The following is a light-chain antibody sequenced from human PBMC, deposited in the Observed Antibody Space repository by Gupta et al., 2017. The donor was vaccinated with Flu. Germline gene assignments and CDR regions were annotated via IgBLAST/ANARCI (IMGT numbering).Light chain of an antibody. Sequence: SSELTQDPAESVALGQTVRITCQGDSLRSYYASWYQQKPGQAPVLVIYGKNNRPSGIPDRFSGSSSGNTASLTITGAQAEDEADYYCTSRDSSGNHVVFGGGTKLTVL. CDR2: GKN. V-gene: IGLV3-19*01. J-gene: IGLJ2*01. CDR3: TSRDSSGNHVV. CDR1: SLRSYY.